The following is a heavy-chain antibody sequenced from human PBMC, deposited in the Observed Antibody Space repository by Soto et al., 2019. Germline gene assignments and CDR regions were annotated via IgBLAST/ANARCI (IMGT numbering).Heavy chain of an antibody. D-gene: IGHD5-12*01. CDR1: GFTFSSYA. Sequence: QVQLVESGGGVVQPGRSLRLSCVASGFTFSSYAMHWVRQAPGKGLEWVAVISYDGSNKYYADPVKGRFTISRDNSKNALYVQMNSLRAEDTAVYYCARTGEVAMTLGAFDIWGQGTMVTVSS. CDR2: ISYDGSNK. J-gene: IGHJ3*02. V-gene: IGHV3-30-3*01. CDR3: ARTGEVAMTLGAFDI.